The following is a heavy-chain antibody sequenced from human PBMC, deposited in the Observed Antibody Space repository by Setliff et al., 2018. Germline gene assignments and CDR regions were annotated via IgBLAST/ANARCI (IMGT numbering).Heavy chain of an antibody. CDR2: IYPGDSDT. V-gene: IGHV5-51*01. CDR1: GYSFTSYW. D-gene: IGHD4-17*01. Sequence: GESLKISCKGSGYSFTSYWIAWVRQVPGKGLEWMGIIYPGDSDTRYSPSFQGQVTISADRSTRTAYLQWSSLRASDTAFYYCARSDYGDYFAWDSYGMDVWGQGTTVTVSS. J-gene: IGHJ6*02. CDR3: ARSDYGDYFAWDSYGMDV.